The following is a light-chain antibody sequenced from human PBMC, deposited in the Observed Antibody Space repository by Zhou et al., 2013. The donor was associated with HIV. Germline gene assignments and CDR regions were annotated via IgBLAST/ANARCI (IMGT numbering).Light chain of an antibody. V-gene: IGKV1-5*03. Sequence: DIQMTQSPSTLSASVGDRVTITCRASQSIGTWLAWHQQKPGKAPKLLIYKASNLESGVPSRFSGSGSGTEFTLTISNLQPEDFATYYCQQFHTYPLTFGQGTRLEIK. CDR2: KAS. J-gene: IGKJ5*01. CDR3: QQFHTYPLT. CDR1: QSIGTW.